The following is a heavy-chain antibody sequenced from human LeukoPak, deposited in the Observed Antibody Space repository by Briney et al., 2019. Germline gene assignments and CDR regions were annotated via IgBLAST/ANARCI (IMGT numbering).Heavy chain of an antibody. J-gene: IGHJ6*03. Sequence: SETLSLTCTVSNDSISSGDYYWNWIRQPPGKGLEWIGYIFHRGGTSYNPSLKSRILFSVDTSQNQFSLKLNSVTAADTAVYYCARAHCSSTSCYTGYYYYMDVWGKGTTVTVSS. CDR3: ARAHCSSTSCYTGYYYYMDV. CDR1: NDSISSGDYY. V-gene: IGHV4-30-4*01. CDR2: IFHRGGT. D-gene: IGHD2-2*02.